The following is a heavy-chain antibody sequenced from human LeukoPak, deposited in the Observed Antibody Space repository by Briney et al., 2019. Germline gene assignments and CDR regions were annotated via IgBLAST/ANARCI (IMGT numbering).Heavy chain of an antibody. CDR2: IYTSGST. V-gene: IGHV4-4*07. CDR1: XGSXSSYX. D-gene: IGHD4-11*01. Sequence: KPSEXLXXXXXVXXGSXSSYXWSWIXQPAGKGLEWIGRIYTSGSTNYNPSLKSRVTMSVDTSKNQFSLKLSSVTAADTAVYYCARDQVSTVTKDWYFDLWGRGTLVTVSS. CDR3: ARDQVSTVTKDWYFDL. J-gene: IGHJ2*01.